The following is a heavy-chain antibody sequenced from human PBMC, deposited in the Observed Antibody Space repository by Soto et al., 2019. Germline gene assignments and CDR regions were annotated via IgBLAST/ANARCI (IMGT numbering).Heavy chain of an antibody. Sequence: QLQLQESGSGLVKPSQTLSLTCAVSGGSISSGGYSWSWIRQPPGKGLEWIGYIYHSGSTYYNPSLKSRVPISVDRSKNQFSLKLSSVTAADTAVYYCARGPYYDSSGAYWYFDLWGRGTLVTVSS. CDR3: ARGPYYDSSGAYWYFDL. CDR1: GGSISSGGYS. V-gene: IGHV4-30-2*01. CDR2: IYHSGST. J-gene: IGHJ2*01. D-gene: IGHD3-22*01.